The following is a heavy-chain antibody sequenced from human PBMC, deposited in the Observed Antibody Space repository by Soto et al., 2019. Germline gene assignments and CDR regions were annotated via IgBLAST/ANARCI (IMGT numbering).Heavy chain of an antibody. J-gene: IGHJ5*02. V-gene: IGHV4-4*07. CDR3: AVLGYCSGGSCYSPGFDP. CDR2: IYASGGT. Sequence: SETLSLPCTVSGGSISSYYWSWIRQPAGKGLEWIGRIYASGGTNYNPSLKSRVTMSADTSKNQLSLRLSSVTAADTAVYYCAVLGYCSGGSCYSPGFDPWGQGTLVTVSS. D-gene: IGHD2-15*01. CDR1: GGSISSYY.